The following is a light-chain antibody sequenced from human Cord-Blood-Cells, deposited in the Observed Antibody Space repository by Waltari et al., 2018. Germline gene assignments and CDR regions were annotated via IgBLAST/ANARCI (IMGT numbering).Light chain of an antibody. Sequence: DIVMTQSPDALAVLLGERATINCKSSQSVLYSSNIKNYLAWYQQKPGQPPTLLIYWASTRETGVPDRHSDSGSGTDFTLTIRSLHAEDVAVYYCQQYDSTPPAFGQGTRLEIK. CDR1: QSVLYSSNIKNY. J-gene: IGKJ5*01. V-gene: IGKV4-1*01. CDR3: QQYDSTPPA. CDR2: WAS.